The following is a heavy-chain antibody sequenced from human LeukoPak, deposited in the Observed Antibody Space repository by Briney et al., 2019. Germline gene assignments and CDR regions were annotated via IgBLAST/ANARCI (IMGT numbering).Heavy chain of an antibody. J-gene: IGHJ4*02. CDR1: GGSFSSYNYY. V-gene: IGHV4-39*01. D-gene: IGHD5-12*01. Sequence: PSETLSLTCTVSGGSFSSYNYYWGWIRQPPGEGLEWMGSISYSGSTYYNPSLKSRVTVSVDTSKNQFSLKLTSVTAADTAVYYCARGVWIYSYWGQGTLVTVS. CDR3: ARGVWIYSY. CDR2: ISYSGST.